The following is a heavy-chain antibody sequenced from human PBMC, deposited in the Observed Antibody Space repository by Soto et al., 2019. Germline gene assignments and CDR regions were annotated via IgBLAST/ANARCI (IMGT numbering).Heavy chain of an antibody. CDR3: ARDARGDEAPMDY. CDR1: GYTFTGYY. Sequence: ASVKVSCKASGYTFTGYYMHWVRQAPGQGLEWMGWINPNSGGTNYAQKIQGWDTMTRDTSISTAYMELSRLRSDDTAVYYCARDARGDEAPMDYWGQGTLVTVSS. J-gene: IGHJ4*02. CDR2: INPNSGGT. V-gene: IGHV1-2*04. D-gene: IGHD3-10*01.